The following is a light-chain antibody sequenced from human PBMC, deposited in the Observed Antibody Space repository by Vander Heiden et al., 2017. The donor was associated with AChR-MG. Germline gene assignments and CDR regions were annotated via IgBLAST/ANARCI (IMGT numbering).Light chain of an antibody. CDR2: DAS. CDR3: QQRSNWPPGYT. CDR1: QNVSSY. V-gene: IGKV3-11*01. Sequence: EIVLTQSPATLSLSPGERATLPCRARQNVSSYLVWYQQKPGQAPRLLIYDASNRATGIPARFSGSGSGTDFTLTISSLEPEDFAVYYCQQRSNWPPGYTFGQGTKLEIK. J-gene: IGKJ2*01.